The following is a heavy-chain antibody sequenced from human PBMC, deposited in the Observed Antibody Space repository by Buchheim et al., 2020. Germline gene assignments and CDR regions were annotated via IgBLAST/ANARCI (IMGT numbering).Heavy chain of an antibody. J-gene: IGHJ6*02. CDR1: GFTFSSYG. Sequence: QVQLVESGGGVVQPGRSPGLSCAASGFTFSSYGMHWVRQAPGKGLEWVAVIWYDGSNKYYADSVKGRFTISRDNSKNTLYLQMNSLRAEDTAVYYCARQGRFLEWFPSYYYYGMDVWGQGTT. CDR3: ARQGRFLEWFPSYYYYGMDV. D-gene: IGHD3-3*01. CDR2: IWYDGSNK. V-gene: IGHV3-33*01.